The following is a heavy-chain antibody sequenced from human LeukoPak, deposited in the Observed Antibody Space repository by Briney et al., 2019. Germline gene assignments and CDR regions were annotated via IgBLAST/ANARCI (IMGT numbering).Heavy chain of an antibody. CDR1: GFTFSSYS. V-gene: IGHV3-23*01. D-gene: IGHD6-19*01. CDR3: AKEHRGSGWYQWGYFDY. Sequence: PGGSLRLSCAASGFTFSSYSMNWVRQAPGKGLEWVSAISGSGGSTYYADSAKGRFTIPRDNSKNTLYLQMNSLRAEDTAVYYCAKEHRGSGWYQWGYFDYWGQGTLVTVSS. J-gene: IGHJ4*02. CDR2: ISGSGGST.